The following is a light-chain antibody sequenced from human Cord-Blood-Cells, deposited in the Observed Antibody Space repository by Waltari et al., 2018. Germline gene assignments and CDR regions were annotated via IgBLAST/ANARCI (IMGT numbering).Light chain of an antibody. J-gene: IGLJ2*01. CDR3: SSYTSSSTVV. CDR1: SSDAGGYNY. CDR2: DVS. V-gene: IGLV2-14*01. Sequence: QSALTQPASVSGSPAQSITISCTGTSSDAGGYNYVSWYQQHPGKAPKLMIYDVSKRPSGVSNRFSGSKSGNTASLTISGLQAEDEADYYCSSYTSSSTVVFGGGTKLTVL.